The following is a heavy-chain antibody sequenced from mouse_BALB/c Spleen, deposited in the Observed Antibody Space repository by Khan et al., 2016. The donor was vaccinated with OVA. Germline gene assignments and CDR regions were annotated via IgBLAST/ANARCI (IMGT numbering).Heavy chain of an antibody. CDR3: ARDGYYYFDY. CDR2: INSDGGST. CDR1: GFTFSSYG. D-gene: IGHD2-3*01. V-gene: IGHV5-6-3*01. J-gene: IGHJ2*01. Sequence: EVELVESGGGLVQPGGSLKLSCAASGFTFSSYGMSWVRQTPDKRLELVATINSDGGSTYYPDSVKGRFTISRDNAKNTRYLQMSSLKSEDTAMYYCARDGYYYFDYWGQGTTLT.